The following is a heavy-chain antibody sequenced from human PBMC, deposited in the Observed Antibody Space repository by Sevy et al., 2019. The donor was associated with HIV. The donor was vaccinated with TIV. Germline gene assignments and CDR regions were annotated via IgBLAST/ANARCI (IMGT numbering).Heavy chain of an antibody. D-gene: IGHD3-10*01. J-gene: IGHJ4*02. V-gene: IGHV3-30-3*01. Sequence: GGSLRLSCAASGFTFSTYAMHWVRQAPGKGLEWVAVISYDGSNKYFADSVKCRFTISRDNSKSTLYLQMNSLRGEDTAVYYCARDNGAVVDGSGSSTSFDYWGQGTLVTVSS. CDR1: GFTFSTYA. CDR2: ISYDGSNK. CDR3: ARDNGAVVDGSGSSTSFDY.